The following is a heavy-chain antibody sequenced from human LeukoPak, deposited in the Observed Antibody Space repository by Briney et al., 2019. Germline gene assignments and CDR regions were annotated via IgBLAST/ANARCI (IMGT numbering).Heavy chain of an antibody. CDR1: GFTFGSYA. Sequence: RRGGSLRLSCAASGFTFGSYAMSWVRQAPGRGLEWVSAISGSGGSTYYADSVKGRFTISRDNSKNTLYLQMNSLRAEDTAVYYCANGVGATFYWGQGTLATVSS. V-gene: IGHV3-23*01. CDR3: ANGVGATFY. CDR2: ISGSGGST. D-gene: IGHD1-26*01. J-gene: IGHJ4*02.